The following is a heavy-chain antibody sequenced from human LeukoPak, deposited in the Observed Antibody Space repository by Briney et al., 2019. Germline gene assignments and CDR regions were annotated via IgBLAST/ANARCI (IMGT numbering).Heavy chain of an antibody. CDR2: LSASGST. CDR3: ARGPSVQAGTRLDY. Sequence: PSETLSLSSTVSGGSISRYYWRWIRQPAGKGLEWIGRLSASGSTNYNPSLKSRVTMSVDMSKNQFSLWLTSVTAADTAVYYCARGPSVQAGTRLDYWGQGTLVTVSS. V-gene: IGHV4-4*07. CDR1: GGSISRYY. D-gene: IGHD6-13*01. J-gene: IGHJ4*02.